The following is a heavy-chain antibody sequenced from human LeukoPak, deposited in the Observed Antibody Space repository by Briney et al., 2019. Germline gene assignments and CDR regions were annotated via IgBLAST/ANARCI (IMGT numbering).Heavy chain of an antibody. CDR1: GFTFSDYY. CDR2: ISSSGTTM. Sequence: GGPLRLSCAASGFTFSDYYMSWFRQAPGKGLEWVSHISSSGTTMYYADSVKGRFTISRDNAKNSLYLQMNSLRAEDTAVYYCARDRAEYYYDSSGYYDYWGQGTLVTVSS. CDR3: ARDRAEYYYDSSGYYDY. J-gene: IGHJ4*02. V-gene: IGHV3-11*01. D-gene: IGHD3-22*01.